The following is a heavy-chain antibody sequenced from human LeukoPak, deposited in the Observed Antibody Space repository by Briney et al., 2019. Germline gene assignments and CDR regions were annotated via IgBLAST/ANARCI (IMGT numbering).Heavy chain of an antibody. D-gene: IGHD4-17*01. CDR1: GFTFSTYS. CDR2: ISSSISYI. Sequence: PGGSLRLSCAASGFTFSTYSMNWVRRAPGEGLEWVSSISSSISYIYYADSVKGRFTISRDNAKNSLYLQMNSLRAEDTAVYYCARDFYGDYALDYWGQGTLVTVSP. V-gene: IGHV3-21*01. CDR3: ARDFYGDYALDY. J-gene: IGHJ4*02.